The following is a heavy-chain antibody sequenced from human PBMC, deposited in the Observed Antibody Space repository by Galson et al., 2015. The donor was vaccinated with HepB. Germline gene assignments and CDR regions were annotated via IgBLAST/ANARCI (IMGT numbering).Heavy chain of an antibody. D-gene: IGHD2-15*01. CDR1: GFTFSSYA. Sequence: SLRLSCAASGFTFSSYAMSWVRQAPGKGLEWVSAISGSGGSTYYADSVEGRFTISRDNSKNTLYLQMNSLRAGDTAVYYCARLYCSGGSCYFDYWGQGTLVTVSS. CDR3: ARLYCSGGSCYFDY. J-gene: IGHJ4*02. V-gene: IGHV3-23*01. CDR2: ISGSGGST.